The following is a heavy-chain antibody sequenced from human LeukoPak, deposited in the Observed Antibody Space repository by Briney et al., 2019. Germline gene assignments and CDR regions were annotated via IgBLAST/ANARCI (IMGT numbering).Heavy chain of an antibody. CDR3: ARDVCTSCYVFDY. D-gene: IGHD2-2*01. J-gene: IGHJ4*02. CDR2: ISYDGSNK. CDR1: GFTFSSYG. Sequence: GGSLRLSCAASGFTFSSYGMHWVRQAPGKGLEWVAVISYDGSNKYYADSVKGRFTISRDNSKNTLYLQMNSLRAEDTAVYYCARDVCTSCYVFDYWGQGTLVTVSS. V-gene: IGHV3-30*03.